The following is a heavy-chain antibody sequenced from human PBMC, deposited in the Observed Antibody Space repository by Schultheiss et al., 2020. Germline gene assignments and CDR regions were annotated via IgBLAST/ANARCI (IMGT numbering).Heavy chain of an antibody. CDR3: TRDDSGYEVYYYYGMDV. Sequence: GGSLRLSCAASGFTFSGSAMHWVRQAPGKGLEWVSAISGSGGSTYYADSVKGRFTISRDNSKNTLYLQMNSLRAEDTAVYYCTRDDSGYEVYYYYGMDVWGQGTTVTVSS. CDR2: ISGSGGST. J-gene: IGHJ6*02. D-gene: IGHD5-12*01. CDR1: GFTFSGSA. V-gene: IGHV3-23*01.